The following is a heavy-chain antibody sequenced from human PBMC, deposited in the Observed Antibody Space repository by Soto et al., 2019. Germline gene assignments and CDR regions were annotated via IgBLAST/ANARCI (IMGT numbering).Heavy chain of an antibody. V-gene: IGHV3-53*01. D-gene: IGHD4-17*01. J-gene: IGHJ6*02. CDR2: IYSGGST. CDR3: ARMHGSKLRGHYYYGMDV. CDR1: GFTVSSNY. Sequence: GGSLRLSCAASGFTVSSNYMSWVRQAPGKGLEWVSVIYSGGSTYYADSVKGRFTISRDNSKNTLYLQMNSLRAEDTAVYYCARMHGSKLRGHYYYGMDVWGQGTTVTVSS.